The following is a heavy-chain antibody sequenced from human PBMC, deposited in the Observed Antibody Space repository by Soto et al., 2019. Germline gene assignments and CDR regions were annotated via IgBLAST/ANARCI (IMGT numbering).Heavy chain of an antibody. Sequence: EVQLVESGGGLVQPGRSLRLSCAAIGFTFEDHAMHWIRQVPGKGLEWVAGINWNSGITGYADSVKGRFTISRDNANNSLHLEMNSLKTEDTAFYYCAKGRGALTVVSNWFDPWGQGTQVTVSS. V-gene: IGHV3-9*01. CDR2: INWNSGIT. CDR3: AKGRGALTVVSNWFDP. CDR1: GFTFEDHA. D-gene: IGHD3-22*01. J-gene: IGHJ5*02.